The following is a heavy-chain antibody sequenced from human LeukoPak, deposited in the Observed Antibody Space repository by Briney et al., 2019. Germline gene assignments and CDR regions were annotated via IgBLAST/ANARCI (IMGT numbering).Heavy chain of an antibody. CDR1: GFTFSSYA. J-gene: IGHJ4*02. CDR2: ISSNGGST. D-gene: IGHD3-16*01. V-gene: IGHV3-64D*06. CDR3: VKEGDYGYYFDY. Sequence: PGGSLRLSCAASGFTFSSYAMDWVRQAPGKGLEYVSTISSNGGSTYYADSVKGRLTISRDDSKNTLYLRMSSLRAEDTAVYYCVKEGDYGYYFDYWGQGTLVTVSS.